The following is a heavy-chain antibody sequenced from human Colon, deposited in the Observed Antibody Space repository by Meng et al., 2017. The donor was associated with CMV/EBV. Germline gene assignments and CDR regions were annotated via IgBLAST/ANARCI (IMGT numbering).Heavy chain of an antibody. Sequence: GESLKISCAASGFIFSDYSMNWIRQAPGKGLEWVSSISRDNNYIYYKDSVKGRFTISRDNAKNSLYLQMSSLRAEDTAIYYCTTDRYGGAYDIWGQGTMVTVSS. D-gene: IGHD3-9*01. CDR3: TTDRYGGAYDI. J-gene: IGHJ3*02. V-gene: IGHV3-21*01. CDR2: ISRDNNYI. CDR1: GFIFSDYS.